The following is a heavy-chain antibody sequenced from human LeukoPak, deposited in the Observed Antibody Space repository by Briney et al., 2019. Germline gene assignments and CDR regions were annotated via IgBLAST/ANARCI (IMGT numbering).Heavy chain of an antibody. D-gene: IGHD4-17*01. V-gene: IGHV3-11*01. Sequence: PGGSLRLSCAASGFIFGDYDMSWIRQAPGKGLEWIPFIHSGGTTVFYADSVRGRFTISRDNAKASLSLQMNSLRVDDTAVYYCARARHGDYPLWGQGALVVVSS. CDR3: ARARHGDYPL. CDR2: IHSGGTTV. CDR1: GFIFGDYD. J-gene: IGHJ4*02.